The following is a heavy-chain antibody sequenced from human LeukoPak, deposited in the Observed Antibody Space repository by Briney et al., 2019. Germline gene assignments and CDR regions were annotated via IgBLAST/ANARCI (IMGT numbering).Heavy chain of an antibody. Sequence: GGSLRLSCAASGFTFSSYEMNWVRQAPGKGLEWVSYISGSGSTIYYADSVKGRFTISRDNAKNSLYLQMNSLRAEDTAVYYCAREESGNQFDHWGQGTPVTVSS. CDR2: ISGSGSTI. J-gene: IGHJ4*02. V-gene: IGHV3-48*03. CDR1: GFTFSSYE. D-gene: IGHD1-14*01. CDR3: AREESGNQFDH.